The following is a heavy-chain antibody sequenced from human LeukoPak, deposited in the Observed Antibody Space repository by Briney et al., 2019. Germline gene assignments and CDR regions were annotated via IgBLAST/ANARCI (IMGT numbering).Heavy chain of an antibody. V-gene: IGHV3-33*01. J-gene: IGHJ4*02. CDR2: IWYDGSNK. CDR1: GFTFSSYG. Sequence: GGSLRLSCAASGFTFSSYGMHWVRQAPGKGLEWVAVIWYDGSNKYYADSVKGRFTISRDKSKNTLYLQMNSLKVEDTAVYYCARLPTFYFDSSHYHYDYWGRGTQVTVSS. D-gene: IGHD3-22*01. CDR3: ARLPTFYFDSSHYHYDY.